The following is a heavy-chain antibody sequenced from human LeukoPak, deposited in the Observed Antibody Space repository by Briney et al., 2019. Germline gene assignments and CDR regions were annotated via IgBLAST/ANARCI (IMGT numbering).Heavy chain of an antibody. CDR2: INPNIGDT. CDR3: ARQPPRRIAVALDY. Sequence: ASVKVSCKTSGYTFTDYHIHWVRQAPGQGLEWMGRINPNIGDTKYVQKFQGRVTMTRDTSISTAYMKLSRLRSDDAAVYYCARQPPRRIAVALDYWGQGTLVTVSS. V-gene: IGHV1-2*02. J-gene: IGHJ4*02. D-gene: IGHD6-19*01. CDR1: GYTFTDYH.